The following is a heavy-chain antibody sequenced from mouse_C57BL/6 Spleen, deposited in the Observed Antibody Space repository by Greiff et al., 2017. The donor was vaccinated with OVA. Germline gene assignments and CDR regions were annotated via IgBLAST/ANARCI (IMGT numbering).Heavy chain of an antibody. V-gene: IGHV10-1*01. J-gene: IGHJ2*01. CDR3: VRWGMIGFDY. CDR2: IRSKSNNYAT. CDR1: GFSFNTYA. D-gene: IGHD2-4*01. Sequence: EVMLVESGGGLVQPKGSLKLSCAASGFSFNTYAMNWVRQAPGKGLEWVARIRSKSNNYATYYADSVKDRFTISRDDSESMLYLQMNNLKTEDTAMYYCVRWGMIGFDYWGQGTTLTVSS.